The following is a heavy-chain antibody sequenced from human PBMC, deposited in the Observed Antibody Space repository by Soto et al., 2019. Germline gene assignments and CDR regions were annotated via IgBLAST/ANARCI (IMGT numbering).Heavy chain of an antibody. CDR3: ARDPSSSWYRYFDY. V-gene: IGHV3-11*01. D-gene: IGHD6-13*01. CDR2: ISSSGSTI. CDR1: GFTFSDYY. J-gene: IGHJ4*02. Sequence: GGSLRLSCAASGFTFSDYYMSWIRQAPGKGLEWVSYISSSGSTIYYADSVKGRFTISRDNAKNSLYLQMNSLRAEDTAVYYCARDPSSSWYRYFDYWGQGTLVTVSS.